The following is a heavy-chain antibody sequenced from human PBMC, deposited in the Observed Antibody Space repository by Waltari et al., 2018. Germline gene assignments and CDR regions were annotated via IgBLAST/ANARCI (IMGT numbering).Heavy chain of an antibody. CDR1: GGYISTSSYY. V-gene: IGHV4-39*01. J-gene: IGHJ4*02. CDR3: AIRRVVDLDF. Sequence: QLQLQESGPGLVKPSETLSLTCTVSGGYISTSSYYWGWIRQPPGKGLEWIGSIYFGGNTYYNPSLKSRVTISVDTSKNQFSLKLTSVTAADTTVYYGAIRRVVDLDFWGQGTLVTVSS. CDR2: IYFGGNT. D-gene: IGHD2-15*01.